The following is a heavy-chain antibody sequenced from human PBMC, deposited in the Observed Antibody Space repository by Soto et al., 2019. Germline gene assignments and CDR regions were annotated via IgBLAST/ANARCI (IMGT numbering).Heavy chain of an antibody. CDR1: GGTFSSYA. CDR2: IIPIFGTA. Sequence: QVQLVQSGAEVKKPGSSVKVSCKSSGGTFSSYAISWVRQAPGQGLEWMGGIIPIFGTANYAQKFQGRVTITADESTSTAYMERSSLRSEDTAVYYCARVVTTRSTAEDFAYWGQGTLVTVSS. CDR3: ARVVTTRSTAEDFAY. V-gene: IGHV1-69*01. J-gene: IGHJ4*02. D-gene: IGHD4-17*01.